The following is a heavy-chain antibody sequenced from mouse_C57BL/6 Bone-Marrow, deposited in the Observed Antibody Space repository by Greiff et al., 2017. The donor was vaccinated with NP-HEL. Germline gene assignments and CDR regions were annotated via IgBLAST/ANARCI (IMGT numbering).Heavy chain of an antibody. CDR2: IDPSDSYT. CDR3: ARKTAFTTVVEYYFDD. Sequence: QVQLQQPGAELVKPGASVKLSCKASGYTFTSYWMQWVKQRPGQGLEWIGEIDPSDSYTNYNPKFKGKATLTVATSSSTAYMQLSSLTSEDSAVYYCARKTAFTTVVEYYFDDWGQGTTLTVSS. V-gene: IGHV1-50*01. D-gene: IGHD1-1*01. CDR1: GYTFTSYW. J-gene: IGHJ2*01.